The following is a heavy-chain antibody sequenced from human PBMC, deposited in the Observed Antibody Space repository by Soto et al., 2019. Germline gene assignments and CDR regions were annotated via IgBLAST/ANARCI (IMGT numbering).Heavy chain of an antibody. CDR2: INSDGSST. CDR3: ARDRNSGYAPNWFEP. D-gene: IGHD5-12*01. J-gene: IGHJ5*02. V-gene: IGHV3-74*01. Sequence: PVGSLRLSCASSVFTFSSYWMHCVRQSPGKGLVWVSRINSDGSSTSYADSVKGRFTISRDNAKNTLYLQMNSLRAEDTAVYYCARDRNSGYAPNWFEPLGQGTRVIVSS. CDR1: VFTFSSYW.